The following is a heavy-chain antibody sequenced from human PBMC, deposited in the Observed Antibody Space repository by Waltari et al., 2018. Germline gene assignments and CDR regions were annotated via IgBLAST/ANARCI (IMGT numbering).Heavy chain of an antibody. J-gene: IGHJ4*02. CDR1: GGTFSSYA. D-gene: IGHD1-20*01. CDR3: ASLRGHNWNLFDY. Sequence: QVQLVQSGAEVKKPGSSVKVSCKASGGTFSSYAISWVRQAPGQGLEWRGGIIPILGIANYAQKFQGRVTITADESTSTAYMELSSLRSEDTAVYYCASLRGHNWNLFDYWGQGTLVTVSS. CDR2: IIPILGIA. V-gene: IGHV1-69*10.